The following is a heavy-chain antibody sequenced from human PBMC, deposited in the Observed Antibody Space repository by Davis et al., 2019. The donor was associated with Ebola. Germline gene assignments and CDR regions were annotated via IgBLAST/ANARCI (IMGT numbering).Heavy chain of an antibody. J-gene: IGHJ4*02. D-gene: IGHD6-19*01. CDR1: GYSISSGYY. CDR3: ARGEYSSGWYTGRNFGY. V-gene: IGHV4-38-2*01. CDR2: IYHSGRT. Sequence: PSETLSLTCAVSGYSISSGYYWGWIRQPPGKGLEWIGSIYHSGRTYYNPSLKSRVTISVDTSKNQFSLKLSSVTAADTAVYYCARGEYSSGWYTGRNFGYWGQGTLVTVSS.